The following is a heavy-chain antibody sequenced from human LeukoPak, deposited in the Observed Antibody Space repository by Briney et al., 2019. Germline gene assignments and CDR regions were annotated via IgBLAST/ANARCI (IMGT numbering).Heavy chain of an antibody. J-gene: IGHJ4*02. Sequence: GESLKISCTGFGDSFSNYWICWVRQMPGRGLEWMGIIHPADSNALYSPSLQGQVTISVDKSISTAYLQWSSLKASDTAMYYCARRNFFDYWGQGTLVTVSS. CDR1: GDSFSNYW. CDR2: IHPADSNA. V-gene: IGHV5-51*01. CDR3: ARRNFFDY.